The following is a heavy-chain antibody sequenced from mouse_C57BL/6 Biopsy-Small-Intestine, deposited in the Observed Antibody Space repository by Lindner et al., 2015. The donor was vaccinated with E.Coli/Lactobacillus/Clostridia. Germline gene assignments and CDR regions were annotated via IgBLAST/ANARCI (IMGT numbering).Heavy chain of an antibody. Sequence: VQLQESGPELVKPGASVKISCKASGYSFTGYYMNWVKQSPEKSLEWIGEINPSTGGTTYNQKFKAKATLTADKSSSTAYMQLKSLTSEDSAVYYCGRSYYDNLDYWGQGTTLTVSS. J-gene: IGHJ2*01. CDR3: GRSYYDNLDY. D-gene: IGHD2-10*01. CDR1: GYSFTGYY. CDR2: INPSTGGT. V-gene: IGHV1-42*01.